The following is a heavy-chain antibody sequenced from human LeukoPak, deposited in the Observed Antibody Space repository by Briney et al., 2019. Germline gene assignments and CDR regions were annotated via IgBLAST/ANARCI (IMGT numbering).Heavy chain of an antibody. CDR3: ARASWVSDPDAVR. V-gene: IGHV3-23*01. J-gene: IGHJ4*02. CDR2: LRGNDET. D-gene: IGHD3-10*01. CDR1: GISFRNYA. Sequence: GGSLRLSCAASGISFRNYAMSWVRRAPARGPGWVSSLRGNDETFYADSVKGRFTLSRDDSRNTVYLQLNNLRVEDTAIYYCARASWVSDPDAVRWGQGTQVTVSS.